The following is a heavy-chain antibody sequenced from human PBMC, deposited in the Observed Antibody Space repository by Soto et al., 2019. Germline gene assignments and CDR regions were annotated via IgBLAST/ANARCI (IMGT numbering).Heavy chain of an antibody. Sequence: TGGSLRLSCVASGFTFSSYGMHWVRQAPGKGLEWVAIISYDGSNTYYAGSVKGRFTISRDNSKNTLYLQMNSLRAEDTSVYYCAKEGGLSGSYYISSSYYFDYWGQGTLVTVSS. CDR1: GFTFSSYG. D-gene: IGHD1-26*01. CDR2: ISYDGSNT. J-gene: IGHJ4*02. CDR3: AKEGGLSGSYYISSSYYFDY. V-gene: IGHV3-30*18.